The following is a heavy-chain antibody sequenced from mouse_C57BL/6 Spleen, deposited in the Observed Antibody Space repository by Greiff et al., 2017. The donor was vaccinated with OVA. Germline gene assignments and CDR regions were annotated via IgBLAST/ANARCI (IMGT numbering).Heavy chain of an antibody. V-gene: IGHV1-62-2*01. D-gene: IGHD2-12*01. J-gene: IGHJ1*03. Sequence: LQESGAELVKPGASVKLSCKASGYTFTEYTIHWVKQRSGQGLEWIGWFYPGSGSIKYNEKFKDKATLTADKSSSTVYMELSRLTSEDSAVYFCARHEDRGLPYDGYWYFDVWGTGTTVTVSS. CDR1: GYTFTEYT. CDR3: ARHEDRGLPYDGYWYFDV. CDR2: FYPGSGSI.